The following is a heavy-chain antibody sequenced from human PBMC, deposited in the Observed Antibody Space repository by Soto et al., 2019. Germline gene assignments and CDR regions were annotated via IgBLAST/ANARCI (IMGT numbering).Heavy chain of an antibody. V-gene: IGHV3-23*01. CDR3: AKRPPMGYCSGGSCPYYMDV. CDR2: ISGSGGST. J-gene: IGHJ6*03. D-gene: IGHD2-15*01. Sequence: EVQLLESGGGLVQPGGSLRLSCAASGFTFSSYAMSWVRQDPGKGLEWVSAISGSGGSTYYADSVKGRFTISRDNSKNTLYLQMNSLRAEDTAVYYCAKRPPMGYCSGGSCPYYMDVWGKGTTVTVSS. CDR1: GFTFSSYA.